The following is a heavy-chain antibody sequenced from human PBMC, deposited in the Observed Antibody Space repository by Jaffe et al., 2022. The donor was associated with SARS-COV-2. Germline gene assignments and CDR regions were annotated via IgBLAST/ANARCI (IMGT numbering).Heavy chain of an antibody. D-gene: IGHD3-3*01. V-gene: IGHV3-23*01. J-gene: IGHJ6*02. CDR1: GFTFSSYA. CDR2: ISGSGGST. Sequence: EVQLLESGGGLVQPGGSLRLSCAASGFTFSSYAMSWVRQAPGKGLEWVSAISGSGGSTYYADSVKGRFTISRDNSKNTLYLQMNSLRAEDTAVYYCAKDWGYDFWSGYRHYYYGMDVWGQGTTVTVSS. CDR3: AKDWGYDFWSGYRHYYYGMDV.